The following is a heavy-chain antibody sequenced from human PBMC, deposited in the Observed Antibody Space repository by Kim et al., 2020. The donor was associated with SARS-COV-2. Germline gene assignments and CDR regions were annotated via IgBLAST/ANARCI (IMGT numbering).Heavy chain of an antibody. CDR1: GGSISSSSYY. CDR2: IYYSGST. Sequence: SETLSLTCTVSGGSISSSSYYWGWIRQPPGKGLEWIGSIYYSGSTYYNPSLKSRVTISVDTSKNQFSLKLSSVTAADTAVYYCASPMVGATKERVYYYYGMDVWGQGTTVTVSS. CDR3: ASPMVGATKERVYYYYGMDV. J-gene: IGHJ6*02. D-gene: IGHD1-26*01. V-gene: IGHV4-39*01.